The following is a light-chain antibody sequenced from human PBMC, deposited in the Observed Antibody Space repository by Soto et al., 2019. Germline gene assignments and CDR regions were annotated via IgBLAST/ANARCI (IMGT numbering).Light chain of an antibody. J-gene: IGLJ1*01. CDR1: SSDIGIYKY. CDR2: EVT. CDR3: SSYTTISTRV. Sequence: QSALTQPASVSGSPGQSIAISCTGSSSDIGIYKYVSWYQQHPGKAPKLIIYEVTNRPSGVSNRFSGSKSGNTASLTISGLHAEDEADYYCSSYTTISTRVFGPGTKVTVL. V-gene: IGLV2-14*01.